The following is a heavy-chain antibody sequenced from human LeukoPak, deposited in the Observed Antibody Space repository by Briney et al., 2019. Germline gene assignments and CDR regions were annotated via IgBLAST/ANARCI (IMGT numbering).Heavy chain of an antibody. V-gene: IGHV4-39*07. CDR2: IYYSGST. J-gene: IGHJ3*02. Sequence: PSETLSLTCTVSGGSISSSSYYWGWIRQPPGKGLEWIGRIYYSGSTYYNPSLKSRVTISLDTSKNQFSLKLSSVTAADTAVYYCAREAESYYDSTGYYDVFDIWNEGTMVSVSS. CDR3: AREAESYYDSTGYYDVFDI. CDR1: GGSISSSSYY. D-gene: IGHD3-22*01.